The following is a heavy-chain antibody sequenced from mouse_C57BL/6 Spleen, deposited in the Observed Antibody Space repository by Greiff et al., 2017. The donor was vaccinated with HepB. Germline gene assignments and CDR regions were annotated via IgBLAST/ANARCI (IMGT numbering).Heavy chain of an antibody. V-gene: IGHV5-9*01. D-gene: IGHD1-1*01. CDR2: ISGGGGNT. Sequence: EVKLVESGGGLVKPGGSLKLSCAASGFTFSSYTMSWVRQTPEKRLEWVATISGGGGNTYYPDSVKGRFTISRDNAKHTLYLQMSSLRSEDTALYYCAITTVVVYYAMDYWGQGTSVTVSS. CDR1: GFTFSSYT. CDR3: AITTVVVYYAMDY. J-gene: IGHJ4*01.